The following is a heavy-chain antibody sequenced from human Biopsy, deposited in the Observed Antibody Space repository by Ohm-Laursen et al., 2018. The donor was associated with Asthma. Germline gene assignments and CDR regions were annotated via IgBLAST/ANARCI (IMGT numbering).Heavy chain of an antibody. CDR3: ARTFHFWSPYHAEHYQL. D-gene: IGHD3-3*02. V-gene: IGHV3-7*01. CDR1: GFTFGDYW. Sequence: GSLRLSCSASGFTFGDYWMSWVRQVPGKGLEWEANIKHDGSEKNHVDSLKGRLTISRDNAKNSLYLQMNSLRAEDTAVYYCARTFHFWSPYHAEHYQLWGQGTLVTVSS. J-gene: IGHJ1*01. CDR2: IKHDGSEK.